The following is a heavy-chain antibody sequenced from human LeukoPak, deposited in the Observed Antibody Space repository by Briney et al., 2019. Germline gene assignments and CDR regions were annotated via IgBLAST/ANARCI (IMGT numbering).Heavy chain of an antibody. CDR2: IKQDGSEK. Sequence: GGSLRPSCAASGFTFSSYWMSWVRQAPGKGPEWVANIKQDGSEKYYVDSAKGRFTISRDNAKNSLYLQMNSLRAEDTAVYYCARGCSGGSCYESKFDPWGQGTLVTVSS. D-gene: IGHD2-15*01. V-gene: IGHV3-7*01. J-gene: IGHJ5*02. CDR3: ARGCSGGSCYESKFDP. CDR1: GFTFSSYW.